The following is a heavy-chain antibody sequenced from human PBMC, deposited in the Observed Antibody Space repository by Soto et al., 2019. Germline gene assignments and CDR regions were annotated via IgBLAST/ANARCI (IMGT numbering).Heavy chain of an antibody. Sequence: PGGSLRLSCAASGFTFSSYSMNWVRQAPGKGLEWVSSISSSSSYIYYADSVKGRFTISRDNAKNSLYLQMNSLRAEDTAVYYCARARGGSYYEYYYGMAFWGQGTTVPVYS. J-gene: IGHJ6*02. CDR1: GFTFSSYS. CDR2: ISSSSSYI. CDR3: ARARGGSYYEYYYGMAF. D-gene: IGHD1-26*01. V-gene: IGHV3-21*01.